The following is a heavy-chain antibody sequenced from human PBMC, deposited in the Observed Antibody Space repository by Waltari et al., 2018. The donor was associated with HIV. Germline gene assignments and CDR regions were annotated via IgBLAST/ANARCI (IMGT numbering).Heavy chain of an antibody. D-gene: IGHD3-10*01. Sequence: QMQLQESGPRLVKPSQTLSLTCSVSGGSISSVSDFWSWVRQPAGKGLEWLGRIHASGATDYNASLKSRVTISMDTSKNQFSLKLSSVTAADAAVYFCARDLGSRGPEDVWGPGTMVTVSS. CDR3: ARDLGSRGPEDV. J-gene: IGHJ3*01. V-gene: IGHV4-61*02. CDR1: GGSISSVSDF. CDR2: IHASGAT.